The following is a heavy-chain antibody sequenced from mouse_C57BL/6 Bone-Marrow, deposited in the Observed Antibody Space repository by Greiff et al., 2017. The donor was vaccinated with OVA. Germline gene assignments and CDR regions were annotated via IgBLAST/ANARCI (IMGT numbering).Heavy chain of an antibody. CDR1: GYAFTNYL. J-gene: IGHJ4*01. CDR2: INPGSGGT. CDR3: ARFVYSNYAYYAMDY. D-gene: IGHD2-5*01. Sequence: VQLQQSGAELVRPGTSVKVSCKASGYAFTNYLIEWVKQRPGQGLEWIGVINPGSGGTNYNEKFKGKATLTADKSSSPAYMQLSSLTSEDSAVYFCARFVYSNYAYYAMDYWGQGTSVTVSS. V-gene: IGHV1-54*01.